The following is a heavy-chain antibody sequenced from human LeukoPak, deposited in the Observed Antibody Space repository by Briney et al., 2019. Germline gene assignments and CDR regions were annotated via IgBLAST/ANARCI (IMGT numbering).Heavy chain of an antibody. Sequence: GESLKISCKCSGYCFTSYWIGWMRQMPGKGLEWMGIIYPGDSDTRYSPSFQGQVTISADKSISTAYLQWSSLKASDTAMYYCAIAGGYSPIEVDYWGQGTLVTVSS. CDR2: IYPGDSDT. J-gene: IGHJ4*02. CDR3: AIAGGYSPIEVDY. D-gene: IGHD5-18*01. V-gene: IGHV5-51*01. CDR1: GYCFTSYW.